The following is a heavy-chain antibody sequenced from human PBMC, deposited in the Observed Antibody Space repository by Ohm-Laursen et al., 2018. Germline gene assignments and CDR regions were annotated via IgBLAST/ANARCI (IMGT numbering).Heavy chain of an antibody. CDR1: GGSISSYY. Sequence: TLSLTWTVSGGSISSYYWSWIRQPPGRGLEWIGFIYYSGSTNYNPSLKSRVTISVDTSKNQFSLKLSSVTAADTAVYYCARGSLDYYDSSGYYGYWGQGTLVTVSS. CDR2: IYYSGST. CDR3: ARGSLDYYDSSGYYGY. D-gene: IGHD3-22*01. V-gene: IGHV4-59*01. J-gene: IGHJ4*02.